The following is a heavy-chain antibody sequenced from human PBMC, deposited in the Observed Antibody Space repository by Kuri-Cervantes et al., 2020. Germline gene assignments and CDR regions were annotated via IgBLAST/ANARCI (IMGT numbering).Heavy chain of an antibody. CDR3: ARAGQVDSYLTRFDY. Sequence: GESLKISCAASGFTFSTYSMNWVRQAPGKGLEWVSYISSNSYTVYYADSVRGRFTISRDNAKNSLYLQMNSLRAEDAAVYYCARAGQVDSYLTRFDYWGQGTLVTVSS. J-gene: IGHJ4*02. D-gene: IGHD5-18*01. V-gene: IGHV3-48*01. CDR1: GFTFSTYS. CDR2: ISSNSYTV.